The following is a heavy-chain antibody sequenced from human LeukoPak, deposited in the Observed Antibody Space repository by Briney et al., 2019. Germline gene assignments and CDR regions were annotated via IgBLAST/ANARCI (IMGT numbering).Heavy chain of an antibody. CDR3: AKLRGNSGSYYYFDY. D-gene: IGHD1-26*01. V-gene: IGHV3-66*01. CDR1: GFTVSSNY. CDR2: IYSGGST. Sequence: PGGSLRLSCAASGFTVSSNYMSWVRQAPGKGLEWVSVIYSGGSTYCADSVKGRFTISRDNSKSTLYLQMNSLRAEDTAVYYCAKLRGNSGSYYYFDYWGQGTLVTVSS. J-gene: IGHJ4*02.